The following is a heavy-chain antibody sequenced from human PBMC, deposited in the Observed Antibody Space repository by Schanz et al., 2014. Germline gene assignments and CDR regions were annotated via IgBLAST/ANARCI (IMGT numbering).Heavy chain of an antibody. CDR2: IWNNGVTK. J-gene: IGHJ4*02. CDR3: ARPRFDYGEVDY. D-gene: IGHD4-17*01. CDR1: GFSLNTYG. Sequence: QAQLLESGGGVVQPGTSLILSCSVPGFSLNTYGIHWFRQPAGTGLEWVAVIWNNGVTKYYADSVRGRFTISRDRFQNTLYLRMSSLRAEDTAVYYCARPRFDYGEVDYWGQGTLVTVSS. V-gene: IGHV3-33*01.